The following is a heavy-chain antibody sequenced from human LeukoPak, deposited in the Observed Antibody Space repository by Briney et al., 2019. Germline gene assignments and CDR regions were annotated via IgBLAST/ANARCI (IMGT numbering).Heavy chain of an antibody. CDR2: INPSGGST. D-gene: IGHD3-10*01. J-gene: IGHJ4*02. CDR3: ARDLPYGSGSYYNRGGAPLDY. CDR1: GYTFTSYY. Sequence: ASVKVSCKASGYTFTSYYMHWVRQAPGQGLEWMGIINPSGGSTSYAQKFQGRDTMTRDTSTSTVYMELSSLRSEDTAVYYCARDLPYGSGSYYNRGGAPLDYWGQGTLVTVTS. V-gene: IGHV1-46*01.